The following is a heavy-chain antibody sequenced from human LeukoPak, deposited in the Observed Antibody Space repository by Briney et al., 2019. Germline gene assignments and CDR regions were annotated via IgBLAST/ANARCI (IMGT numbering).Heavy chain of an antibody. V-gene: IGHV3-74*01. CDR3: ARGTAETAGIDY. Sequence: GGSLRLSCAASGFTFSNFWMHRVRQAPGKGLVWVSHINTDGTGTTYGDSAKGRFSVSRDNAKNTLFLQMNSLRVEDTAVYYCARGTAETAGIDYWGQGTPVTVSA. CDR1: GFTFSNFW. CDR2: INTDGTGT. J-gene: IGHJ4*02. D-gene: IGHD6-13*01.